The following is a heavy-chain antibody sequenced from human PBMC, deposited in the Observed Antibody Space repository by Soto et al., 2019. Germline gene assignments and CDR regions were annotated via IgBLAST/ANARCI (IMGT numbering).Heavy chain of an antibody. J-gene: IGHJ4*02. V-gene: IGHV3-23*01. D-gene: IGHD5-12*01. CDR2: IGGSGSTT. CDR1: GFTFSGYA. CDR3: AKDRPSRNSGYDFEADY. Sequence: EVQLLESGGDLVQPGGSLRLSCAASGFTFSGYAMSWVRQAPGKGLEWVSYIGGSGSTTYYADSVKGRFTISRDNSKNTVDLQINSLRAEDTAVYYCAKDRPSRNSGYDFEADYWGQGTLVTVSS.